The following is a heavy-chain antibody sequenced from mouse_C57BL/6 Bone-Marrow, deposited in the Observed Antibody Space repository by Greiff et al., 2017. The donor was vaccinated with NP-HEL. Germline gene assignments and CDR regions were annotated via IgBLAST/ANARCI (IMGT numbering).Heavy chain of an antibody. D-gene: IGHD2-1*01. CDR1: GFNIKDYY. Sequence: VQLQQSGAELVRPGASVKLSCTASGFNIKDYYMHWVKQRPEQGLEWIGRIDPEDGDTEYAPKFQGKATMTADTSSNTAYLQLSSLTSEDTAVYYCTTIYYGNYDWYFDVWGTGTMVTVSS. CDR2: IDPEDGDT. J-gene: IGHJ1*03. V-gene: IGHV14-1*01. CDR3: TTIYYGNYDWYFDV.